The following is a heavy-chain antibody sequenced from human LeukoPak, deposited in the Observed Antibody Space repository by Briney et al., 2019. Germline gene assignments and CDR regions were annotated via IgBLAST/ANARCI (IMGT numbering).Heavy chain of an antibody. Sequence: SVKVSCMASGGTFRSYAISWVRQAPGQGVEWMGGIIPIFGTANYAQKLQGRVTITADKSTSTAYMELSSLRSEDTAVYYCARLPYCSSTSCYLNWFDPWGQGTLVTVSS. V-gene: IGHV1-69*06. D-gene: IGHD2-2*01. CDR1: GGTFRSYA. CDR2: IIPIFGTA. CDR3: ARLPYCSSTSCYLNWFDP. J-gene: IGHJ5*02.